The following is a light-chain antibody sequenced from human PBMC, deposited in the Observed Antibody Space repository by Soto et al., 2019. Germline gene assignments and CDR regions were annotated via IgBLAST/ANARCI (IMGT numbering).Light chain of an antibody. CDR2: DAL. CDR3: QQRSDWPPWT. Sequence: EIVVTQSPATLSVSPGERVTLSCRASQSVSSNLAWYQQKPGQAPRLLLFDALNRAPGVPARFSGSGSGTDFTLTISSLEPDDFAVYYCQQRSDWPPWTFGQGTKVEVK. J-gene: IGKJ1*01. CDR1: QSVSSN. V-gene: IGKV3-11*01.